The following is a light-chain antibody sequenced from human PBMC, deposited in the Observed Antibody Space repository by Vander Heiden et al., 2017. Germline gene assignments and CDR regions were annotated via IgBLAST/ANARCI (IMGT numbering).Light chain of an antibody. V-gene: IGLV3-21*02. CDR1: NIEIKS. CDR3: QVWDSSSDHPV. Sequence: SYVLTQPPSVSVAPGQTARITCGGHNIEIKSVHWYQQKSGQAPVVDVYDDSDRPSEIPERFSGSNSGNTATLTITRVEAGDEADYYCQVWDSSSDHPVFGGGTRLTVL. J-gene: IGLJ3*02. CDR2: DDS.